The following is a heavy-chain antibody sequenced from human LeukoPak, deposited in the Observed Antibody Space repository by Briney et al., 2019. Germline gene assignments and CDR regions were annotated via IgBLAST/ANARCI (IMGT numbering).Heavy chain of an antibody. D-gene: IGHD3-22*01. J-gene: IGHJ3*02. V-gene: IGHV4-59*08. CDR1: GGSITTYY. CDR2: IYYSGST. CDR3: ARHGGYWYYDSSGADAFDI. Sequence: PSETLSLTCTVSGGSITTYYWSWIRQPPGKGLEWIGYIYYSGSTNYNPSLKSRVTISVDTSKNQFSLKLSSVTAAGTAVYYCARHGGYWYYDSSGADAFDIWGQGTTVTVSS.